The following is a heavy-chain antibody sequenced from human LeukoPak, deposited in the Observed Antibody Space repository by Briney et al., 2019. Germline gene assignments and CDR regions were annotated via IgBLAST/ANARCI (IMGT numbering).Heavy chain of an antibody. CDR3: ARYKLAGSPLFDY. D-gene: IGHD6-19*01. CDR1: GFTFSSYA. V-gene: IGHV3-23*01. Sequence: GGSLRLSCAASGFTFSSYAMTWVRQAPGKGLEWVSAISGSGDSTYHADSVKGRFTISRDNSKNTLYLQMNSLRAEDTAVYYCARYKLAGSPLFDYWGQGTLVAVSS. CDR2: ISGSGDST. J-gene: IGHJ4*02.